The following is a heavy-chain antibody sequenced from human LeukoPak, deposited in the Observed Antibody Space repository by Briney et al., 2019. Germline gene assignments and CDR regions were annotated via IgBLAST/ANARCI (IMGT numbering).Heavy chain of an antibody. V-gene: IGHV1-8*01. D-gene: IGHD3-3*01. CDR3: ARGPHIYYDFWSGTFDP. CDR1: GYTFTSYD. J-gene: IGHJ5*02. CDR2: MNPNSGNT. Sequence: ASVKVSCKASGYTFTSYDINWVRQATGQGLEWMGWMNPNSGNTGYAQKFQGRVTMTRNTSISTAYMELSSLRSEDTAVHYCARGPHIYYDFWSGTFDPWGQGTLVTVSS.